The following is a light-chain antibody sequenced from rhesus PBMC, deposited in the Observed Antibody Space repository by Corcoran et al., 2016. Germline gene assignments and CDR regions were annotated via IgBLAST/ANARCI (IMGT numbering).Light chain of an antibody. J-gene: IGKJ4*01. Sequence: DIQMTQSPSSLSASVGDRVTITCRASQGITNDLAWYQQKPGETPKLLIYEASSFQSGIPSRFSGSGSGTDVTLTISSLQSEDFATYYCQHYYSTPLTFGGGTKVEIK. CDR1: QGITND. CDR2: EAS. V-gene: IGKV1-33*02. CDR3: QHYYSTPLT.